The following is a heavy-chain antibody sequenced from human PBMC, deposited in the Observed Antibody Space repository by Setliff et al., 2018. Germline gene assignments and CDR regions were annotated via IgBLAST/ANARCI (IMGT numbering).Heavy chain of an antibody. J-gene: IGHJ4*02. CDR2: VYHSSSS. D-gene: IGHD3-16*01. CDR3: ARAAARAEYSDTSAYLPFDF. V-gene: IGHV4-38-2*02. CDR1: GYPISRGFY. Sequence: SETLSLTCTVSGYPISRGFYWGWIRQSPGKGLEWIGSVYHSSSSYQNPSLRSRIAVSVDTSKNQFSLRLNSVTAADTAVYFCARAAARAEYSDTSAYLPFDFWGLGTLVTVSS.